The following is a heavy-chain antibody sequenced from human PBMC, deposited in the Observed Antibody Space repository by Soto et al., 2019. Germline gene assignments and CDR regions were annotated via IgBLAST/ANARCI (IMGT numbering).Heavy chain of an antibody. D-gene: IGHD4-17*01. Sequence: GGSLRLSCAASGFTFSSYGMHWVRQAPGKGLEWVAVIWYDGSNKYYADSVKGRFTISRDNSKNTLYLQMNSLRAEDTAVYYCARDEYYGDYGGNYFDYWGQGTLVTVSS. CDR2: IWYDGSNK. V-gene: IGHV3-33*01. CDR1: GFTFSSYG. J-gene: IGHJ4*02. CDR3: ARDEYYGDYGGNYFDY.